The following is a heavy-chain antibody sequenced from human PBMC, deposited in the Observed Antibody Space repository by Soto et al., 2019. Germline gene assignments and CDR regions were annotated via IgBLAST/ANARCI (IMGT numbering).Heavy chain of an antibody. Sequence: PGGSLRLSCEASGFAFSSYAMHWVRQAPGKGLEWVGVISYDGNYIYYADSVKGRFTISRGNSKNTLYLQMNSLRGEDTALYYCAKGRGSAWAWYFDNWGQGTLVTVSS. V-gene: IGHV3-30*18. CDR1: GFAFSSYA. J-gene: IGHJ4*02. CDR2: ISYDGNYI. CDR3: AKGRGSAWAWYFDN. D-gene: IGHD6-25*01.